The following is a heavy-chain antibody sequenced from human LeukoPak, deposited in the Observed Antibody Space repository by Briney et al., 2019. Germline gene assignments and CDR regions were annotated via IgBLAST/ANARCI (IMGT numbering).Heavy chain of an antibody. CDR3: AREFDSSGYYLYAIDY. CDR1: GGSISSSSYY. CDR2: IYYRGST. V-gene: IGHV4-39*07. D-gene: IGHD3-22*01. Sequence: SETLSLTCTVSGGSISSSSYYWGWIRQPPGKGLDWIGSIYYRGSTYYNPSLKSRVTISVDTSKNQFSLKLTSVTAADTAVYYCAREFDSSGYYLYAIDYWGQGTLVTVSS. J-gene: IGHJ4*02.